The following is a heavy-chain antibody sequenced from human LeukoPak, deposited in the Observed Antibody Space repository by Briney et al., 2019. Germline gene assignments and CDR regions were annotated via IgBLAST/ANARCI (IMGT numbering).Heavy chain of an antibody. Sequence: GGSLRLSCAASGFTFSSYGMNWVRQAPGKGLEWVSYISSGSSTIYYADSVKGRFTISRDNAKNSLYLQMNSLGAEDTAVYYCARGLMTSVVTPYYWGQGTLVTVSS. CDR1: GFTFSSYG. V-gene: IGHV3-48*01. CDR3: ARGLMTSVVTPYY. D-gene: IGHD4-23*01. CDR2: ISSGSSTI. J-gene: IGHJ4*02.